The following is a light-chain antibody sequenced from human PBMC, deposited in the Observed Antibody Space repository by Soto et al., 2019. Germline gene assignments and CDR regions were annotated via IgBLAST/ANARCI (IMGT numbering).Light chain of an antibody. CDR3: QQYKSYWT. J-gene: IGKJ1*01. Sequence: DIQMTQSPSPLSASVGDRVTITCRASQSISSWLAWYQQKPGKAPKLLIYDASSLESGVPSRFSGSGSGTEFTLTISSLQPDDFATYYYQQYKSYWTFGQGTKVEIK. V-gene: IGKV1-5*01. CDR1: QSISSW. CDR2: DAS.